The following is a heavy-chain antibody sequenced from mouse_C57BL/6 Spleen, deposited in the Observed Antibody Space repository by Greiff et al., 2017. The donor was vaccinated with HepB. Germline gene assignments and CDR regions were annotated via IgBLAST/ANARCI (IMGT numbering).Heavy chain of an antibody. CDR2: INPSNGGT. Sequence: QVQLQQPGTELVKPGASVKLSCKASGYTFTSYWMHWVKQRPGQGLEWIGNINPSNGGTNYNEKFKSKATLTVDKSSSTAYMQLSSLTSEDSAVYYCARNLGTNYYGSSYVWFAYWGQGTLVTVSA. CDR3: ARNLGTNYYGSSYVWFAY. D-gene: IGHD1-1*01. CDR1: GYTFTSYW. J-gene: IGHJ3*01. V-gene: IGHV1-53*01.